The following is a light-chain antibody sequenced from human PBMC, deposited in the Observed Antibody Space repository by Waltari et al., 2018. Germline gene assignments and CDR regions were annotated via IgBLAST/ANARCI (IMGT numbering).Light chain of an antibody. CDR3: SSYAGSNNYV. J-gene: IGLJ1*01. CDR2: DVS. Sequence: QSVLTQPPSASGTPGQRVTISCSGSSPHTGSHYVYWYQQPPGTAPQLIIFDVSKRPSGVPDRFSGSKSGNTASLTVSGLQAEDEADYYCSSYAGSNNYVFGTGTKVTVL. V-gene: IGLV2-8*01. CDR1: SPHTGSHY.